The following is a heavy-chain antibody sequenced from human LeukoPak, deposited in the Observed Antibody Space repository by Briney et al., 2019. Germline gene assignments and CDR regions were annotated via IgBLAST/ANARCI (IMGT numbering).Heavy chain of an antibody. D-gene: IGHD3-10*01. V-gene: IGHV1-46*01. CDR1: GYTFTRYY. Sequence: ASVKVSCKASGYTFTRYYMHWVRQAPGQGLEWMGIINPSRGSTNYAQKFQGRVTMTRDTSTNTVYMELSSLRAEDTAVYYCAKSPHRSYYYYYMDVWGKGTTVTISS. CDR2: INPSRGST. CDR3: AKSPHRSYYYYYMDV. J-gene: IGHJ6*03.